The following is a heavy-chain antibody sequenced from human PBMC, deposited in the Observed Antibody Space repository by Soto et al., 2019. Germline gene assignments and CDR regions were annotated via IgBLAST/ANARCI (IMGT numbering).Heavy chain of an antibody. Sequence: GGALLLSCAAAVFSFSNTGMHWVRKSPGKGLEWVAIISYDGSKKYYADSVKGRFTISRDNSKNTLYLQMNSLRVEDTAVYYCAKDRVESGLGEIDYWGQGTLVTGSS. V-gene: IGHV3-30*18. CDR3: AKDRVESGLGEIDY. CDR2: ISYDGSKK. J-gene: IGHJ4*02. CDR1: VFSFSNTG. D-gene: IGHD3-16*01.